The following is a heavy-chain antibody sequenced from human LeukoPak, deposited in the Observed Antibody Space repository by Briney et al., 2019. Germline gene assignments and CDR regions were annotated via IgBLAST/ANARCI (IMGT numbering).Heavy chain of an antibody. CDR3: ATPTVAALPFEN. J-gene: IGHJ4*02. CDR1: GFTFTNYW. V-gene: IGHV3-7*01. CDR2: IHQDGSEK. D-gene: IGHD6-19*01. Sequence: GGSLRLSCAASGFTFTNYWMSWVRQAPGKGLEWVANIHQDGSEKYYVDSVKGRFTISRDNAKNSLYLQMNSLRAEDTAVYYCATPTVAALPFENWGQGTLVTVSS.